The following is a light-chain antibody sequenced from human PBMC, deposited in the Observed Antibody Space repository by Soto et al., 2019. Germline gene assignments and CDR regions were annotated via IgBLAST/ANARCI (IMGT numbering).Light chain of an antibody. CDR1: SSDVGEYNS. CDR2: DVN. CDR3: SSYAGTYLHVL. V-gene: IGLV2-11*02. Sequence: QSALTQPRSVSGAPGQSVTISCTGTSSDVGEYNSVSWYQQQPDKAPRLIIYDVNKRPSGVPDRFSGSKSGNTASLTISGLQAEDEADYHCSSYAGTYLHVLFGGGTKLTVL. J-gene: IGLJ2*01.